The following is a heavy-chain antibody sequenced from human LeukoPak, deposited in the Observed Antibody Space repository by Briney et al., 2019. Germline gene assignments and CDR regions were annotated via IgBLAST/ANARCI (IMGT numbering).Heavy chain of an antibody. J-gene: IGHJ4*02. D-gene: IGHD4-17*01. Sequence: SETLSLTCTVSGGSISSSSYYWGWIRQPPGKGLEWIGSIYYSGSTYYNPSLKSRVTISVDTSKNQFSLKLSSVTAADTAVYYCARQLRSPALFDYWGQGTLVTVSS. CDR3: ARQLRSPALFDY. V-gene: IGHV4-39*01. CDR1: GGSISSSSYY. CDR2: IYYSGST.